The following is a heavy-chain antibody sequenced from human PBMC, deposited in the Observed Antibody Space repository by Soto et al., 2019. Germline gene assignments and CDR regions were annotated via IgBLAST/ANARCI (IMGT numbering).Heavy chain of an antibody. V-gene: IGHV1-69*01. J-gene: IGHJ3*01. CDR3: ARLRRDWGDAFDL. Sequence: QVQLVQSGAEVKEPGSSVKVSCKASGGSFRSSAISWVRQAPVQGLEWMGEIIPVFAKANYAQKFQGRLLITADEPTGTVSMELSSLPSEDTAVYFCARLRRDWGDAFDLWGRGTIVTVSS. CDR2: IIPVFAKA. D-gene: IGHD3-16*01. CDR1: GGSFRSSA.